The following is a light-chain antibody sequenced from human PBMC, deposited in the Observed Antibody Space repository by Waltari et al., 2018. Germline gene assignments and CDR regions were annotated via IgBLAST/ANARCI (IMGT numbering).Light chain of an antibody. CDR2: AAS. V-gene: IGKV1-39*01. CDR1: QNINNY. CDR3: QQTYSTPTIT. Sequence: DIQMTQYPSSLSATVGDRLTLTCRESQNINNYLNWYQPKRGRSPKPLIYAASSLQIVVPSRVSGSGSGTDFTLTISNLQPEDFASYYCQQTYSTPTITFGQGTRLEIK. J-gene: IGKJ5*01.